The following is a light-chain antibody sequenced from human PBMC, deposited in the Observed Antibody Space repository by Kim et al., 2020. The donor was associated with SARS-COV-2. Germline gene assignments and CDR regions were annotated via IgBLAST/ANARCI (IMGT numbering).Light chain of an antibody. Sequence: EIVLTQSPGTLSLSPGERATLSCRASQSVSSSYLAWYQQKPGQAPRLLIYGTSSRATGVPDRFSGGGSGTDFTLTIRRLEPEDFAVYYCQQYGSSQTFGQGTKVDIK. CDR2: GTS. V-gene: IGKV3-20*01. CDR1: QSVSSSY. CDR3: QQYGSSQT. J-gene: IGKJ1*01.